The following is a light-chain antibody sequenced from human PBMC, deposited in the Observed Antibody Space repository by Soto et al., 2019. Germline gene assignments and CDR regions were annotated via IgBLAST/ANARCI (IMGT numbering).Light chain of an antibody. CDR3: QDYGTSAPWT. J-gene: IGKJ1*01. CDR1: QNIRGNE. CDR2: RGS. Sequence: EVVLTQSPGTLSLSPGERATLSCRASQNIRGNELAWYQQKPSQAPRLLIYRGSSRATGIPDRVSGRGSGTDFILTFSRLEPEDFAVYYCQDYGTSAPWTFGQGTKVEIK. V-gene: IGKV3-20*01.